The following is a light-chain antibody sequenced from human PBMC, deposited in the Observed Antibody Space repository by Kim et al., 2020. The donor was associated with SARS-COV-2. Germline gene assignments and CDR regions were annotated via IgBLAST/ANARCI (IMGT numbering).Light chain of an antibody. J-gene: IGLJ3*02. CDR3: QFFDRNNHV. V-gene: IGLV6-57*01. Sequence: GKTVTISCTRSSGSVASNYVQWYQQRPGSSPTFVIYENNRRPSGVPARFSCAFDSSTNSASLTIAGLKNEDEADYYCQFFDRNNHVFGGGTKVTVL. CDR2: ENN. CDR1: SGSVASNY.